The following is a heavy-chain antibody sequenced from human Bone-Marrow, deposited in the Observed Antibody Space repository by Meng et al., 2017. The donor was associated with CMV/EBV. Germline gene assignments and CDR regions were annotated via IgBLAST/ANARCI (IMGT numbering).Heavy chain of an antibody. J-gene: IGHJ6*02. Sequence: SVKVSCKASGGTFSSYAISWVRQAPGQGLEWMGGIIPILGIANYAQKFQGRVTITSDKSTSTAYMELSSLRSEDTAVYYCARGGLAAGGLIYYGMDVWAQGTTVTVPS. V-gene: IGHV1-69*10. CDR1: GGTFSSYA. D-gene: IGHD6-13*01. CDR2: IIPILGIA. CDR3: ARGGLAAGGLIYYGMDV.